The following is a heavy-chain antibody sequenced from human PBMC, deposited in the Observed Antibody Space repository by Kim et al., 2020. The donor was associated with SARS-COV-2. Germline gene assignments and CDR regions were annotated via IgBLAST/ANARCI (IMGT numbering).Heavy chain of an antibody. V-gene: IGHV4-59*01. CDR2: IYYSGST. Sequence: SETLSLTCTVSGGSISSYYWSWIRQPPGKGLEWIGYIYYSGSTNYNPSLKSRVTISVDTSKNQFSLKLSSVTSADTAVYYCARDGDCSSTSCYGNWFDP. CDR1: GGSISSYY. J-gene: IGHJ5*02. D-gene: IGHD2-2*01. CDR3: ARDGDCSSTSCYGNWFDP.